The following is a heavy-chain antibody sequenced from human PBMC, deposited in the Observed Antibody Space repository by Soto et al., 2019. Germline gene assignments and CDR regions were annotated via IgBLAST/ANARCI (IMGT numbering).Heavy chain of an antibody. D-gene: IGHD3-10*01. J-gene: IGHJ4*02. Sequence: QVQLQESGPGLVKPSETLSLTCTVSGGSISSYYWSWIRQPPGKGLEWIGYIYYSGSTNYNPSLKSRVTISVDTSKNQFSLKLSSVTAADTAVYYCARGDLYYGSGIIDYWGQGTLVTVSS. CDR2: IYYSGST. V-gene: IGHV4-59*01. CDR1: GGSISSYY. CDR3: ARGDLYYGSGIIDY.